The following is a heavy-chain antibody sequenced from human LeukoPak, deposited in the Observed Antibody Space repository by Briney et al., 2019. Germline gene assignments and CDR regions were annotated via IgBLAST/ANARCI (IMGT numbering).Heavy chain of an antibody. J-gene: IGHJ4*02. V-gene: IGHV3-23*01. D-gene: IGHD2-15*01. CDR3: AKSRSGGGSCYNY. Sequence: GGSLRLSCAASGFIFSNYAMTWVRQAPGKGLEWVSTISGSDDSTFYADSVRGRFTIPRDNSKNTLYLQMNSLRAEDTAVYYCAKSRSGGGSCYNYWGQGTLVTVSS. CDR1: GFIFSNYA. CDR2: ISGSDDST.